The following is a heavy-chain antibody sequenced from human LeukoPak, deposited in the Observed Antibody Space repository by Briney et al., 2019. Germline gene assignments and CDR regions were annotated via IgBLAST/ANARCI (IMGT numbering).Heavy chain of an antibody. Sequence: GGSLRLSCAVSGLTLSISRMDWVRQAPGKGLEWVASINPDGNKKYSADSVKGRFTISRDNAENSLYLQMNSLRVEDTAFYYCARDLAYSRLDYWGQGMLVTVSS. V-gene: IGHV3-7*01. D-gene: IGHD5-18*01. CDR2: INPDGNKK. CDR3: ARDLAYSRLDY. J-gene: IGHJ4*02. CDR1: GLTLSISR.